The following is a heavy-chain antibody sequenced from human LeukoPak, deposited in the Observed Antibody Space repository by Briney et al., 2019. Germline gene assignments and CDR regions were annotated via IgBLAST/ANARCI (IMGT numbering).Heavy chain of an antibody. CDR1: GFTFSSYS. CDR2: ISSSSSTI. V-gene: IGHV3-48*01. J-gene: IGHJ4*02. Sequence: GGSLRLSCAASGFTFSSYSMNWVRQAPGKGLEWVSYISSSSSTIYYADSVKGRFTISRDNAKNSLYLQMNSLRAEDTAVYYCARRKDTALYYFDYWGQGTLVTVSS. CDR3: ARRKDTALYYFDY. D-gene: IGHD5-18*01.